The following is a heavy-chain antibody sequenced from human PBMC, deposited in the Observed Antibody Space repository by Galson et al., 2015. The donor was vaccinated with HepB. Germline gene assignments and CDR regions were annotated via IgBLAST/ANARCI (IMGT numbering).Heavy chain of an antibody. Sequence: SVKVSCKASGYTFTSYYMHWVRQAPGQGLEWMGIINPSGGSTSYAQKLQGRVTMTRDTSTSTVYMELSSLRSEDTAVYYCARDAGWMVVVVAATDYGMDVWGQGTTVTVSS. V-gene: IGHV1-46*04. CDR2: INPSGGST. D-gene: IGHD2-15*01. CDR3: ARDAGWMVVVVAATDYGMDV. J-gene: IGHJ6*02. CDR1: GYTFTSYY.